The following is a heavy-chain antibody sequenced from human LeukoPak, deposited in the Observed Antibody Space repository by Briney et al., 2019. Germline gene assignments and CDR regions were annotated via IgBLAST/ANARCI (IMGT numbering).Heavy chain of an antibody. CDR3: AMAMTTVTYFDY. D-gene: IGHD4-17*01. CDR1: GFTFSSYG. J-gene: IGHJ4*02. CDR2: IYHSGST. Sequence: SLRLSCAASGFTFSSYGMHWVRQPPGKGLEWIGEIYHSGSTNYNPSLKSRVTISVDKSKNQFSLKLSSVTAADTAVYYCAMAMTTVTYFDYWGQGTLVTVSS. V-gene: IGHV4-4*02.